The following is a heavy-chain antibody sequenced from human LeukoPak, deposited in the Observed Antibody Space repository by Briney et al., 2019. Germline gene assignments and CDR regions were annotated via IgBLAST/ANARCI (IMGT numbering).Heavy chain of an antibody. CDR2: IYYSGST. CDR1: GASISSSSYY. CDR3: ARXXXELGLYYFDY. D-gene: IGHD7-27*01. V-gene: IGHV4-39*01. Sequence: SETLSLTCTVSGASISSSSYYWGWVRQPPGKGLEWIGSIYYSGSTYYNPSLKSRVTISVDTSKNQFSLRLSSVTAADTAVYYXARXXXELGLYYFDYWGQGTLVTVSS. J-gene: IGHJ4*02.